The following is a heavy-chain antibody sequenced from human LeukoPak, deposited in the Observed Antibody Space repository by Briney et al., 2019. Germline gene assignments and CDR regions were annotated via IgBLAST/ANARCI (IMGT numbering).Heavy chain of an antibody. Sequence: GGSLRLSCAASGFTFSDYYMSWIRQAPGKGLEWVSYISSSGSTIYYADSVKGRFTISRDNPKNTLFLQMNSLRAEDTAVYFCAKRGVVIRVFLVGFHKEAYYFESWGQGALVTVSS. V-gene: IGHV3-11*01. D-gene: IGHD3/OR15-3a*01. J-gene: IGHJ4*02. CDR3: AKRGVVIRVFLVGFHKEAYYFES. CDR2: ISSSGSTI. CDR1: GFTFSDYY.